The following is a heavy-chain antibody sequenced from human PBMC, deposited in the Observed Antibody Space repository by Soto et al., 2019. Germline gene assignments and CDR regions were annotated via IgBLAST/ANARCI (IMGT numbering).Heavy chain of an antibody. CDR3: ARSYYDSRNNWFDP. Sequence: GGSLRLSCAASGFTFSSYSMNWVRQSPGKGLEWVSSISSSSSYIYYADSVKGRFTISRDNAKNSLYLQMNSLRAEDTAVYYCARSYYDSRNNWFDPWGQGTLVTVSS. D-gene: IGHD3-22*01. CDR2: ISSSSSYI. CDR1: GFTFSSYS. J-gene: IGHJ5*02. V-gene: IGHV3-21*01.